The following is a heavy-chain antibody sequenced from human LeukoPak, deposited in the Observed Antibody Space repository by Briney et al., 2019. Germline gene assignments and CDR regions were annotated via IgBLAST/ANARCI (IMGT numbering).Heavy chain of an antibody. CDR2: IISSSSYI. CDR1: GFTFSSYS. V-gene: IGHV3-21*01. D-gene: IGHD5-24*01. Sequence: GGSLRLSCAASGFTFSSYSMNWVRQAPGKGLEWVSSIISSSSYIYYADSVKGRFTISRDNAKNSLYLQMNSLRAEDTAVYYCARVVRMATIILLDYWGQGTLVTVSS. CDR3: ARVVRMATIILLDY. J-gene: IGHJ4*02.